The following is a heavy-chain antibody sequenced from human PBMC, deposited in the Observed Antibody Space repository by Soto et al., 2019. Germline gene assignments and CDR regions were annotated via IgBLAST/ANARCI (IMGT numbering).Heavy chain of an antibody. CDR1: GYSFTSYW. D-gene: IGHD3-9*01. CDR3: ARHPAYYDILTGMLAP. Sequence: GESLKISCKGSGYSFTSYWIGWVRQMPGKGLEWMGIIYPGDSDTRYSPSFQGQVTISADKSISTAYLQWSSLKASDTAMYYCARHPAYYDILTGMLAPWGQGTLVSVSS. CDR2: IYPGDSDT. J-gene: IGHJ5*02. V-gene: IGHV5-51*01.